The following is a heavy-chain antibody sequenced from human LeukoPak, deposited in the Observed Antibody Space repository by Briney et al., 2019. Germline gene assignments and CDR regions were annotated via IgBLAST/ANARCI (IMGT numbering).Heavy chain of an antibody. CDR3: ARKLGYCSGGSCFNWFDP. CDR2: INPSGGST. Sequence: ASVKVSFKASGYTLTSYYMHWVRQAPGQGLEWMGIINPSGGSTTYAQKFQGRVTMTRDTSTSTVYMELSSLRSEDTAVYYCARKLGYCSGGSCFNWFDPWGQGTLVTVSS. V-gene: IGHV1-46*01. CDR1: GYTLTSYY. J-gene: IGHJ5*02. D-gene: IGHD2-15*01.